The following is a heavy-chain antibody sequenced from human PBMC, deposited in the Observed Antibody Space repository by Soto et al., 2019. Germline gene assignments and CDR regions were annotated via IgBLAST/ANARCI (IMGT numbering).Heavy chain of an antibody. CDR2: VSKNENNG. V-gene: IGHV3-30*14. D-gene: IGHD3-16*01. J-gene: IGHJ5*02. CDR3: ARDVRYARTLDP. CDR1: GFTISSVS. Sequence: QVQLVESGGAVVQPGRSLRLSCVASGFTISSVSIHWVRQAPGKGLEWVAVVSKNENNGYYAESVKGRFTVSRDNSDNTAYLQMDSLTPEDTAVYYCARDVRYARTLDPWGQGTLVSVSS.